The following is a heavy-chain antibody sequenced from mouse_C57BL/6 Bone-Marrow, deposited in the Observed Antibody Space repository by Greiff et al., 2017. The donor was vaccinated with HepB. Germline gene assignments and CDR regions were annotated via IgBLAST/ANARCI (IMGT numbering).Heavy chain of an antibody. J-gene: IGHJ2*01. D-gene: IGHD1-2*01. CDR1: GYAFSSSW. Sequence: VQLQESGPELVKPGASVKISCKASGYAFSSSWMNWVKQRPGKGLEWIGRIYPGDGDTNYNGKFKGKATLTADKSSSTAYMQLSSLTSEDSAVYFCTHYYATGTYFDYWGQGTTLTVSS. CDR3: THYYATGTYFDY. V-gene: IGHV1-82*01. CDR2: IYPGDGDT.